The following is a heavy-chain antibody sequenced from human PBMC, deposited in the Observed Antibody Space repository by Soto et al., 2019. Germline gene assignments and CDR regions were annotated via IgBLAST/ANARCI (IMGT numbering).Heavy chain of an antibody. CDR1: GGSISSGGYY. J-gene: IGHJ5*02. D-gene: IGHD5-12*01. Sequence: QVQLQESGPGLVKPSQTLSLTCTVSGGSISSGGYYWSWIRQHPGKGLKWIGYIYDSGNTYYNPSRKSRVTISVDTSKNQCALKLSSVTAADTAVYYCAREEVGGYDHRWFDPWGHLTLVTLSS. CDR2: IYDSGNT. CDR3: AREEVGGYDHRWFDP. V-gene: IGHV4-31*03.